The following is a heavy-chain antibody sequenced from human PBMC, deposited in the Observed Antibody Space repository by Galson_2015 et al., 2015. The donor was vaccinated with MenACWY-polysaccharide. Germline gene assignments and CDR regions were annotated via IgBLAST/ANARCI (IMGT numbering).Heavy chain of an antibody. J-gene: IGHJ5*02. D-gene: IGHD3-10*01. V-gene: IGHV3-74*01. CDR2: INTDGSTT. Sequence: LRLSCAASGFTFTAYWMHWVRQTPGKGLVGVSRINTDGSTTGYADSVKGRFTISRDNAKSTVYLQMNSLRVDDTSVYYCVRAVYGSGSYSWFDPWGQGTLVTVSS. CDR3: VRAVYGSGSYSWFDP. CDR1: GFTFTAYW.